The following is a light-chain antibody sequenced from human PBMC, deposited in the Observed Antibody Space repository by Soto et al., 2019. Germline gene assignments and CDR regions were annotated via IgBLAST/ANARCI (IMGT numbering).Light chain of an antibody. Sequence: PFTQSPSSPSATLGDRVPITCRASPGISRYLAWYQQKPGRAPKLLIYAASTLYTGVPSRFSGSGYGTDFTLTISSLQPEDFATYYCQQLNSYPLTFGGGTKVDI. CDR3: QQLNSYPLT. CDR2: AAS. V-gene: IGKV1-9*01. CDR1: PGISRY. J-gene: IGKJ4*01.